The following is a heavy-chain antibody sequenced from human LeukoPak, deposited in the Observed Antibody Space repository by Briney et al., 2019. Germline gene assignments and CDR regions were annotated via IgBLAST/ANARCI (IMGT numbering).Heavy chain of an antibody. J-gene: IGHJ3*01. V-gene: IGHV3-30*18. CDR3: AKPRDIDSWAFDV. Sequence: GRSPRLSCAASEFTFNNHDMHCVRQAPGKGLEWVAAISYDGRNKYYADSVKGRFTISRDNSKNTLNLQMNSLRTEDTAVFYCAKPRDIDSWAFDVWGQGTMVTVSS. CDR2: ISYDGRNK. D-gene: IGHD2-15*01. CDR1: EFTFNNHD.